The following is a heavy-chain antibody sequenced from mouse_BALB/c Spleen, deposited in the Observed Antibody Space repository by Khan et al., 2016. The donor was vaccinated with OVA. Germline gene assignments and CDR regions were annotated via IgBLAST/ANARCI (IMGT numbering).Heavy chain of an antibody. CDR1: GFSLTSYG. J-gene: IGHJ4*01. CDR3: ARQPNDQYYALDY. CDR2: IWSDGST. V-gene: IGHV2-6-1*01. Sequence: QVQLKESGPGLVAPSQSLSITCTISGFSLTSYGIHWVRQPPGKGLEWLVVIWSDGSTTYNSTLKSRLSITKDNSKSQVFLKMNSLQTDDTAMYYCARQPNDQYYALDYWGQGTSVTVSS.